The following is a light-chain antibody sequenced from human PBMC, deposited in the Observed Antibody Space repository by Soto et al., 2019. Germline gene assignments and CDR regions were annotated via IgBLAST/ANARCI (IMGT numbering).Light chain of an antibody. Sequence: QSVLTQPPSVSGAPGQRVTISCTGSRSNIGAGYHVHWYQQLPGTAPKLLIYGNSNRPSGVPDRFSGSKSGTSASLAITGLQAEDEADYYCQSYDSSLSAVVFGGGTKLTVL. V-gene: IGLV1-40*01. CDR3: QSYDSSLSAVV. J-gene: IGLJ2*01. CDR1: RSNIGAGYH. CDR2: GNS.